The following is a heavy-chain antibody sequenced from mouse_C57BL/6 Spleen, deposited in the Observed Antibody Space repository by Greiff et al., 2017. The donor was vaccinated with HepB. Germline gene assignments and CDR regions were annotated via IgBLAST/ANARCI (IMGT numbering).Heavy chain of an antibody. CDR2: ISYDGSN. V-gene: IGHV3-6*01. CDR1: GYSITSGYY. Sequence: DVQLQESGPGLVKPSQSLSLTCSVTGYSITSGYYWNWIRQFPGNKLEWMGYISYDGSNNYNPSLKNRISITRDTSKNPFFLKLNSVTTEDTATYYCAREETGTGYYFDYWGQGTTLTVSS. D-gene: IGHD4-1*01. CDR3: AREETGTGYYFDY. J-gene: IGHJ2*01.